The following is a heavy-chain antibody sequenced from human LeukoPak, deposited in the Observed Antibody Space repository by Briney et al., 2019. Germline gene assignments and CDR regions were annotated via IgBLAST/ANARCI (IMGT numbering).Heavy chain of an antibody. J-gene: IGHJ5*02. CDR2: ISSTASSI. CDR3: ARDVTYHGGDWFDP. Sequence: PGGSLRLSCAASEFTFSSYSMSWVRQAPGKGLEWVSYISSTASSIYYADSVKGRFTISRDNAKNSLYLQMNSLRAEDTAVYYCARDVTYHGGDWFDPWGQGILVTVSS. V-gene: IGHV3-48*04. D-gene: IGHD4-23*01. CDR1: EFTFSSYS.